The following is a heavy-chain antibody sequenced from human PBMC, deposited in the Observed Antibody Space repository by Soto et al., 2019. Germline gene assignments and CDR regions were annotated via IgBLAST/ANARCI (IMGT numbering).Heavy chain of an antibody. CDR1: GYTFTSYG. Sequence: QGDLVQSGAEVKKPGASVKVSCKASGYTFTSYGISWVRQAPGQGLEWMGWISGYNGDTNYAQNLQDRVTMTIDTSTNTAYMELRSLTSDDTAVYYCAKNGQPPYYYYGLDVWGQGTTVTVSS. D-gene: IGHD2-8*01. V-gene: IGHV1-18*01. CDR2: ISGYNGDT. CDR3: AKNGQPPYYYYGLDV. J-gene: IGHJ6*02.